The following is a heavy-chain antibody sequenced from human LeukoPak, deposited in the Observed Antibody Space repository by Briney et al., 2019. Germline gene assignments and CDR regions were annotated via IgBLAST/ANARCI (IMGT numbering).Heavy chain of an antibody. Sequence: PSETLSLTCTVSGGSISSGSYYWSWIRQPAGKGLEWIGRIYTSGSTNYNPSLKSRVTISVDTSKNQFSLKLSSVTAADTAVYYCARDRGYSYGPRQHDAFDIWGQGTMVTVSS. J-gene: IGHJ3*02. CDR2: IYTSGST. CDR3: ARDRGYSYGPRQHDAFDI. CDR1: GGSISSGSYY. V-gene: IGHV4-61*02. D-gene: IGHD5-18*01.